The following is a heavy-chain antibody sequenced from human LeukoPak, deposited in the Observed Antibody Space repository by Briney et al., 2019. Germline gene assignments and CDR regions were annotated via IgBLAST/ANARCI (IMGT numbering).Heavy chain of an antibody. D-gene: IGHD3-10*01. CDR3: ARSGLYYPGSGSFDY. Sequence: SSETLSLTCTVSGGSISSYYWNWIRQHPVKGLEWIGYIYYTGSTNYNPSLKSRINISADTSKNQFSLKLKSVTAADTAIYYCARSGLYYPGSGSFDYWGQGALVTVSS. CDR1: GGSISSYY. V-gene: IGHV4-59*12. CDR2: IYYTGST. J-gene: IGHJ4*02.